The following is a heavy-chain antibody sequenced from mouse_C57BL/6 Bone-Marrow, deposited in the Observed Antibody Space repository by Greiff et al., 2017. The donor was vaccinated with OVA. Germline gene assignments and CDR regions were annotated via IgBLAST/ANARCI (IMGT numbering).Heavy chain of an antibody. Sequence: EVKLVAFGGGLVKPGGSLTLSCAASGFTFSDYGMHWVRQAPEKGLEWVAYISSGSSTLYYADTVKGRFTISRDNAKNTLFLQMTSLRSEDTAMYYCARTYYSYWYFDVWGTGTTVTVSS. J-gene: IGHJ1*03. D-gene: IGHD1-1*01. V-gene: IGHV5-17*01. CDR3: ARTYYSYWYFDV. CDR1: GFTFSDYG. CDR2: ISSGSSTL.